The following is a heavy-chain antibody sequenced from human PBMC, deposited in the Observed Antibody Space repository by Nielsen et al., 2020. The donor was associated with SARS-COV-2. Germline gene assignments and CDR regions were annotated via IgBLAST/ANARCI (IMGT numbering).Heavy chain of an antibody. Sequence: GESLKISCPASGFALSAYGMDWVRQVPGRGLEWLAHIRMSDGATQYADSVRGRFTISRDNAKNSLYLQMNSLRDEDTAVYFCAKELEVCCNYMDVWGKGTTVTVSS. CDR2: IRMSDGAT. D-gene: IGHD5/OR15-5a*01. J-gene: IGHJ6*03. CDR1: GFALSAYG. CDR3: AKELEVCCNYMDV. V-gene: IGHV3-48*02.